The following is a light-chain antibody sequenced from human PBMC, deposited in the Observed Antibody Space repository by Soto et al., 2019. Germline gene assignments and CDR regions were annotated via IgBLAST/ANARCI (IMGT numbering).Light chain of an antibody. Sequence: QSVLTQPPSASEAPRQRVTISCAGSSSNIGNNGVNGYQQISGKAPKLVIYYDGLLPPGVSDRFSGSKYGTSASLPISGLPSDDEADYYCSSYTSSSTPGVLGGGTPLTVL. CDR1: SSNIGNNG. CDR2: YDG. J-gene: IGLJ2*01. V-gene: IGLV1-36*01. CDR3: SSYTSSSTPGV.